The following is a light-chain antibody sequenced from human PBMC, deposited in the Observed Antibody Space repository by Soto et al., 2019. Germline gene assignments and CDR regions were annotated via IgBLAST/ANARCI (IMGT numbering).Light chain of an antibody. J-gene: IGLJ3*02. CDR2: EGS. Sequence: QSALTQPASVSGSPGQSITISCTGTSSDVGSYNLVSWYQHHPGKAPKLMIYEGSKRPSGVSNRFSGSKSGNTASLTISGLQADDEADYYCCSYAGTTSYVLFGGGTKLTVL. CDR1: SSDVGSYNL. V-gene: IGLV2-23*01. CDR3: CSYAGTTSYVL.